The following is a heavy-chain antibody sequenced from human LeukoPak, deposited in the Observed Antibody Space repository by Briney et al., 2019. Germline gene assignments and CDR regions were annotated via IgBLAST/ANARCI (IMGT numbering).Heavy chain of an antibody. D-gene: IGHD3-22*01. CDR3: ARWDSSGRFDP. CDR1: GGSISSSSYY. J-gene: IGHJ5*02. CDR2: IYYSGST. V-gene: IGHV4-39*07. Sequence: SETLSLTCTVSGGSISSSSYYWGWIRQPPGKGLEWIGSIYYSGSTYYNPSLKSRVTISVDTSKNQFSLKLSSVTAADTAVYYCARWDSSGRFDPWGQGTLVTVSS.